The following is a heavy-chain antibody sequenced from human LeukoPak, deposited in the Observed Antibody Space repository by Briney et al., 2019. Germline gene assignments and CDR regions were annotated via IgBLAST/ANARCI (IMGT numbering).Heavy chain of an antibody. J-gene: IGHJ4*02. D-gene: IGHD3-10*01. CDR2: ISSSSSYI. CDR1: GFTFSSYS. Sequence: GGSLRLSCAASGFTFSSYSMNWVRQAPGKGLEWVSSISSSSSYIYYADSVKGRFTISRDNAKNSLYLQMNSLRAEDTAVYYCAREGFSMVRGVTDYWGQGTLVTVSS. CDR3: AREGFSMVRGVTDY. V-gene: IGHV3-21*01.